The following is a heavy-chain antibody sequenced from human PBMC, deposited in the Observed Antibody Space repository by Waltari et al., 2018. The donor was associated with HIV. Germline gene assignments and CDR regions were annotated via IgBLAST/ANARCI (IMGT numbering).Heavy chain of an antibody. V-gene: IGHV4-34*01. Sequence: QVQLQQWGAGLLKPSETLSLTCAVYGGSFSGYYWSWIRQPPGKGLEWIGEINHSGSTNYNPSLKSRVTISVDTSKNQFSLKLSSVTAADTAVYYCARGFTYDYIWGSYRYSPSRAAAFDIWGQGTMVTVSS. J-gene: IGHJ3*02. CDR3: ARGFTYDYIWGSYRYSPSRAAAFDI. CDR2: INHSGST. CDR1: GGSFSGYY. D-gene: IGHD3-16*02.